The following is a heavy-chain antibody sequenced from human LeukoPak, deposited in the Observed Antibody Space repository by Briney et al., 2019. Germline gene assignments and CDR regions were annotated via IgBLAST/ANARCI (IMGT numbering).Heavy chain of an antibody. CDR2: IYHSGST. V-gene: IGHV4-38-2*02. CDR3: ARLAVAGTPDDY. J-gene: IGHJ4*02. Sequence: SETLSLTCTVSGYSISSAYHWGWIRQPPGKGLEWIGSIYHSGSTYYNPSLKSRVTISVDTSKNQFSLKLSSVTAADTAVYYCARLAVAGTPDDYWGQGTLVTVSS. D-gene: IGHD6-19*01. CDR1: GYSISSAYH.